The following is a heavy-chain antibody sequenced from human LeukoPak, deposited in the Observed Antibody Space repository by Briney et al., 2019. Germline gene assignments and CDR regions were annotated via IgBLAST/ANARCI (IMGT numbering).Heavy chain of an antibody. J-gene: IGHJ4*02. CDR2: IYNSGTT. CDR1: GGSISNYY. CDR3: ARHPSAYYYDSSGYYY. D-gene: IGHD3-22*01. Sequence: PSETLSLTCTVSGGSISNYYWTWIRQPPGKGLEWIGYIYNSGTTNYNPSLKSRVTISVDTSKNQFSLKLSSVTAADTAVYYCARHPSAYYYDSSGYYYWGQGTLVTVSS. V-gene: IGHV4-59*08.